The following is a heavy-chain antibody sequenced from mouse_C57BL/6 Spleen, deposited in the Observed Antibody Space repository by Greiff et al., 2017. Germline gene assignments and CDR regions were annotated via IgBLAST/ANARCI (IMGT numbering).Heavy chain of an antibody. J-gene: IGHJ3*01. CDR3: AREAYGNFPWFAY. Sequence: EVQLQQSGPELVKPGASVKIPCKASGYTFTDYNMDWVKQSHGKSLEWIGDINPNNGGTIYNQKFKGKATLTVDKSSSTAYMELRSLTSEDTAVYYCAREAYGNFPWFAYWGQGTLVTVSA. D-gene: IGHD2-1*01. CDR1: GYTFTDYN. CDR2: INPNNGGT. V-gene: IGHV1-18*01.